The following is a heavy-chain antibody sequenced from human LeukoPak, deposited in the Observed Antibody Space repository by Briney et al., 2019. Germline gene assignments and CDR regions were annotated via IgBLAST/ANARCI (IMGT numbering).Heavy chain of an antibody. D-gene: IGHD6-19*01. Sequence: SETLSLTCNVSGASMSSNYWSWIRQPPGKGLEWIGYIYHSGNTNYSPSLESRVTMSVDESKNQFSLRVHFVSAADTAVYYCACTRRAAVAGRFDSWGQGTLVTVSS. V-gene: IGHV4-4*09. CDR3: ACTRRAAVAGRFDS. J-gene: IGHJ4*02. CDR2: IYHSGNT. CDR1: GASMSSNY.